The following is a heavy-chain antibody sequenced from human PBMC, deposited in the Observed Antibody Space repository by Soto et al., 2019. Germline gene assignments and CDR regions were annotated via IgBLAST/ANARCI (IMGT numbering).Heavy chain of an antibody. Sequence: ASVKVSCKASGYSFTDYHIHWVRQAPGQGLEWLGRINPKSGGTSTAQKFQGWVTMTTDTSISTASMELTRLTSDDTAIYYCARGDSTDCSNGVCSFFYNHDMDVWGQGTTVTLSS. CDR2: INPKSGGT. D-gene: IGHD2-8*01. CDR1: GYSFTDYH. V-gene: IGHV1-2*04. CDR3: ARGDSTDCSNGVCSFFYNHDMDV. J-gene: IGHJ6*02.